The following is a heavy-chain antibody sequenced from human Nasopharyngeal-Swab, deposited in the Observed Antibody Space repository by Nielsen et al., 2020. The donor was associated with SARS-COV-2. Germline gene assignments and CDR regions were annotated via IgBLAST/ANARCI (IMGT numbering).Heavy chain of an antibody. CDR2: IDPSDSYT. J-gene: IGHJ6*03. CDR1: VYSFTSYF. CDR3: ARRAYCSGGSCYSPYYYYMDV. V-gene: IGHV5-10-1*01. D-gene: IGHD2-15*01. Sequence: SCMGSVYSFTSYFISWVRQMPGKGLEWMGRIDPSDSYTNYSPSFQGHVTISADKSISTACLQWSSLKASDTAMYYCARRAYCSGGSCYSPYYYYMDVWGKGTTVTVSS.